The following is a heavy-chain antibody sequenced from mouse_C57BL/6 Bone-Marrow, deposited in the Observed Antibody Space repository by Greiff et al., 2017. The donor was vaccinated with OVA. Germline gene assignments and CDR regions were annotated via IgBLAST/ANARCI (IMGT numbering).Heavy chain of an antibody. D-gene: IGHD2-3*01. V-gene: IGHV5-15*01. CDR1: GFTFSDYG. CDR2: ISNLAYSI. J-gene: IGHJ1*03. CDR3: AREGGYYLYWYFDV. Sequence: EVKLVESGGGLVQPGGSLKLSCAASGFTFSDYGMAWVRQAPRKGPEWVAFISNLAYSIYYADTVTGRFTISRENAKNTLYLEMSSLRSEDTAMYYCAREGGYYLYWYFDVWGTGTTVTVSS.